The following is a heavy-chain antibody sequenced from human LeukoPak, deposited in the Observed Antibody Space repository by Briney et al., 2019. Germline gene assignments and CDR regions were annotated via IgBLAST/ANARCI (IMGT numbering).Heavy chain of an antibody. CDR2: ISTYNGNT. CDR3: ARVSVVRIAAASTMDY. CDR1: GYTFSNYG. D-gene: IGHD6-13*01. V-gene: IGHV1-18*01. J-gene: IGHJ4*02. Sequence: ASVKVSCKASGYTFSNYGITWARQAPGQGLEWMGWISTYNGNTKYAQKVQGRVTLTKDTSTTTAYMELRSLRSDDTAVYYCARVSVVRIAAASTMDYWGQGSLVTVSS.